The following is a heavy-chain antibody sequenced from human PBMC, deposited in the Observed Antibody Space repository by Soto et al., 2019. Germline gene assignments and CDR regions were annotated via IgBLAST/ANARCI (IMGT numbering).Heavy chain of an antibody. CDR2: FDPEDGET. Sequence: ASVKVSCKVSGYTLTELSMHWVRQAPGKGLEWMGGFDPEDGETIYAQKFQGRVTMTEDTSTDTAYMELSSLRSEDTAVYYCATGHHLGELSLYPDYWGQGTLVTVSS. V-gene: IGHV1-24*01. D-gene: IGHD3-16*02. CDR1: GYTLTELS. CDR3: ATGHHLGELSLYPDY. J-gene: IGHJ4*02.